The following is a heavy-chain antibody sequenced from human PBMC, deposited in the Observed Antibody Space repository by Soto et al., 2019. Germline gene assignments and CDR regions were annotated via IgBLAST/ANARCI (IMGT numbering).Heavy chain of an antibody. CDR1: GYTFTGYY. CDR3: ARDICSSTSCWTWYYGMDV. Sequence: ASVKVSCKASGYTFTGYYMHWVRQAPGQGLEWMGWINPNSGGTNYAQKFQGRVTMTRDTSISTAYMELSRLRSDDTAVYYCARDICSSTSCWTWYYGMDVWGQGTTVTVSS. J-gene: IGHJ6*02. D-gene: IGHD2-2*01. V-gene: IGHV1-2*02. CDR2: INPNSGGT.